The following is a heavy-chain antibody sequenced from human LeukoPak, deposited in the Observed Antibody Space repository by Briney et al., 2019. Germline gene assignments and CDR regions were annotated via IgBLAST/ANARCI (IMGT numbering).Heavy chain of an antibody. D-gene: IGHD1-26*01. J-gene: IGHJ4*02. V-gene: IGHV3-23*01. CDR2: ISGSGSST. Sequence: PGGSLRLSCAGSGFTFSSYAMSWVRRAPGKGLELVSAISGSGSSTYKADSVKGRFTISRDNSKNTLYLQMNSLRAEDTAVYYCAKSDSGSYDYYDYWGQGTLVTVSS. CDR3: AKSDSGSYDYYDY. CDR1: GFTFSSYA.